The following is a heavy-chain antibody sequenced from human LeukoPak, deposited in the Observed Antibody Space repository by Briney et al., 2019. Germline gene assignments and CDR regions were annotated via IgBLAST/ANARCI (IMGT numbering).Heavy chain of an antibody. CDR3: ARDHSSGYYPDYFDY. V-gene: IGHV1-69*04. Sequence: ASVKVSCKASGGTFSSYTISWVRQAPGQGLEWMGRIIPILGIANYAQKFQGRVTITADKSTSTAYMKLSSLRSEDTAVYYCARDHSSGYYPDYFDYWGQGTLVTVSS. CDR2: IIPILGIA. J-gene: IGHJ4*02. CDR1: GGTFSSYT. D-gene: IGHD3-22*01.